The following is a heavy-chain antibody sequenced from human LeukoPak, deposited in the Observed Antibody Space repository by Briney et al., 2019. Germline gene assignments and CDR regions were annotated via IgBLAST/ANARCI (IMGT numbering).Heavy chain of an antibody. CDR3: VRAPPGTGWLIDH. J-gene: IGHJ4*02. CDR1: GFAFSNYD. CDR2: INTAADT. Sequence: PGGSLRLSCAASGFAFSNYDMLWVRQTTGEGLEWVSAINTAADTYYPDSVKGRFTISRENAKNSLYLQMNSLRVGDTAVYYCVRAPPGTGWLIDHWGQGTQVAVSS. D-gene: IGHD6-19*01. V-gene: IGHV3-13*04.